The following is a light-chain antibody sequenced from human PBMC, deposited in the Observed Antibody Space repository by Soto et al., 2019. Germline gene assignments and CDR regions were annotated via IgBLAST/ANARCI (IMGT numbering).Light chain of an antibody. Sequence: QSALTQPASVSGSPGQSIAISCTGTASDVGGYGNLSWYQQHPGRAPKLIIYDVNYRPSGVSDRFSASKSGNTASLTISGLQSEDEADYYCQSYDSSLSGVVFGGGTKLTVL. CDR2: DVN. J-gene: IGLJ2*01. CDR1: ASDVGGYGN. CDR3: QSYDSSLSGVV. V-gene: IGLV2-14*03.